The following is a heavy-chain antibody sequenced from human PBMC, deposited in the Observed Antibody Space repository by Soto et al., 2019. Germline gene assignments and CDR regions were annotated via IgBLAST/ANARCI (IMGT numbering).Heavy chain of an antibody. V-gene: IGHV3-9*01. Sequence: GGSLRLSCAASGFTFDDYAMHWVRQAPGKGLEWVSGISWNSGSIGYADSVKGRFTISRDNAKNSLYLQMNSLRAEDTALYYCLNEISYGGGDPFAYGGRGTLVPVSS. CDR3: LNEISYGGGDPFAY. CDR2: ISWNSGSI. CDR1: GFTFDDYA. J-gene: IGHJ4*02. D-gene: IGHD2-21*01.